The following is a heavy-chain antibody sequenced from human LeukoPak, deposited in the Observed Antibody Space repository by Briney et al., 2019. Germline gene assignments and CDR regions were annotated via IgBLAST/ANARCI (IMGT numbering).Heavy chain of an antibody. CDR1: GFTFSNAW. J-gene: IGHJ4*02. V-gene: IGHV3-15*01. D-gene: IGHD6-19*01. Sequence: GGSLRLSCAASGFTFSNAWMSWVRQAPGKALEWVGRIKSKTDGGTTDYAAPVKGRFTISRDDSKNTLYLQMNSLKTEDTAVYYCTTDESSGWAFDYWGQGTLVTVSS. CDR2: IKSKTDGGTT. CDR3: TTDESSGWAFDY.